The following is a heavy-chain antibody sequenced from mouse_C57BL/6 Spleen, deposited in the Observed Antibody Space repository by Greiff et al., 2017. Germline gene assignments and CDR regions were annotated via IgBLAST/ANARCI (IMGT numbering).Heavy chain of an antibody. D-gene: IGHD2-1*01. CDR1: GFSLTSYG. J-gene: IGHJ3*01. V-gene: IGHV2-3*01. CDR3: AKWVERGNYAWFAY. CDR2: IWGDGST. Sequence: VHLVESGPGLVAPSQSLSITCTVSGFSLTSYGVSWVRQPPGKGLEWLGVIWGDGSTNYHSALISRLSISKDNSKSQVFLKLNSLQTDDTATYYCAKWVERGNYAWFAYWGQGTLVTVSA.